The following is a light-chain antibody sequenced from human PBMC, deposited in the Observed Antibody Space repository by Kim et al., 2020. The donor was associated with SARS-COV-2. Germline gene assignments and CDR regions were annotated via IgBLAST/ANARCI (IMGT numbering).Light chain of an antibody. Sequence: NFMLTQPHSVSESPGKTVTISCTRSSGSIASNYVQWYQQRPGSSPTTVIYEDKQRPSGVPDRFSGSIDSSSNSASLTISGLKTEDEADYYCQSYDSSKWVFGGGTKVTVL. V-gene: IGLV6-57*01. CDR1: SGSIASNY. J-gene: IGLJ3*02. CDR2: EDK. CDR3: QSYDSSKWV.